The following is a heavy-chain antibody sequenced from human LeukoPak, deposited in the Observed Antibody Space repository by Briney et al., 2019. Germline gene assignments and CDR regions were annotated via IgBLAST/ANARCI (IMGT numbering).Heavy chain of an antibody. CDR1: GFTFSDYY. J-gene: IGHJ6*02. CDR3: ARDQFPSYYYYGMDV. CDR2: ISSSGSTI. V-gene: IGHV3-11*01. Sequence: TGGSLRLSCAASGFTFSDYYMSWIRQAPGKGLEWVSYISSSGSTIYYADSAKGRFTISRDNAKNSLYLQMNSLRAEDTAVYYCARDQFPSYYYYGMDVWGQGTTVTVSS. D-gene: IGHD2-21*01.